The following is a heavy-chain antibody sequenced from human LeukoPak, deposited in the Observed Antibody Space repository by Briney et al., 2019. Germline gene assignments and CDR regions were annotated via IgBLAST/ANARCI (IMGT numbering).Heavy chain of an antibody. Sequence: ASVKVSCKASGYTVTSYGISWVRQAPGQGLEWMGWISAYNGNTNYAQKLQGRVTMTTDTSTSTAYMELRSLRSDDTAVYYCARGRKIRGSTTFDPWGQGTLVTVSS. CDR1: GYTVTSYG. V-gene: IGHV1-18*01. CDR2: ISAYNGNT. J-gene: IGHJ5*02. CDR3: ARGRKIRGSTTFDP. D-gene: IGHD1-14*01.